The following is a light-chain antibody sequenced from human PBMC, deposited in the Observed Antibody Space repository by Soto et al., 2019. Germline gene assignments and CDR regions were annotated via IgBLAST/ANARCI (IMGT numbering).Light chain of an antibody. Sequence: QSVLTQPPSVSVAPGQRVTISCTGSKSNIGTTFDVHWYQHLPGTAPKLLIYDNINRPSGVPDRFSGSKSGTSASLAITGLQAEDEADYYCQSYDSSLSGSRVFGGGTKLTVL. J-gene: IGLJ2*01. CDR1: KSNIGTTFD. CDR3: QSYDSSLSGSRV. CDR2: DNI. V-gene: IGLV1-40*01.